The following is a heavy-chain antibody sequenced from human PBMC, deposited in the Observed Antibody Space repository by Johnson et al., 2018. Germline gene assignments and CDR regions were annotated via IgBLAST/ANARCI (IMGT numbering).Heavy chain of an antibody. CDR1: GFTFSSYS. J-gene: IGHJ6*02. D-gene: IGHD3-10*01. CDR2: ISSSSSTI. Sequence: VQLVESGGGLVQPGGSLRLSCAASGFTFSSYSMNWVRQAPGKGLEWVSYISSSSSTIYYADSVKGRFTISRDNAKNSLYLQMNSLRAEDTALYYCAKDIFYGSGSPYGMDVWGQGTTVTVSS. CDR3: AKDIFYGSGSPYGMDV. V-gene: IGHV3-48*01.